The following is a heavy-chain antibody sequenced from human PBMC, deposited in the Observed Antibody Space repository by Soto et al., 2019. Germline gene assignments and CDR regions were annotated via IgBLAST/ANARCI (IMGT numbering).Heavy chain of an antibody. Sequence: GGSLRLSCAASGFTFSSYAMSWVRQAPGKGLEWVSAISGSGVSTYYADSVKGRFTISRDNSKNTLYLQMNSLRAEDTAVYYFAKEHHYSSSWSEFDYWGQGTLVTVSS. CDR2: ISGSGVST. CDR3: AKEHHYSSSWSEFDY. CDR1: GFTFSSYA. J-gene: IGHJ4*02. D-gene: IGHD6-13*01. V-gene: IGHV3-23*01.